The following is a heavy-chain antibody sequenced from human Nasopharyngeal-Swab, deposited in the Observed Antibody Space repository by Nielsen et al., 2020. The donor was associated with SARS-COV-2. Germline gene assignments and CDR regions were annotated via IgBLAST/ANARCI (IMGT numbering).Heavy chain of an antibody. CDR2: IRGSGGST. V-gene: IGHV3-23*01. CDR1: RFTFRSYA. Sequence: GESLKISCAASRFTFRSYAMSWVRQAPGKGLDSVSAIRGSGGSTYYADSVKGRFTISRDNSKNTLYLQMNSLRAEDTAVYYCAKGGYYYGMDVWGQGTTVTVSS. J-gene: IGHJ6*02. D-gene: IGHD3-16*01. CDR3: AKGGYYYGMDV.